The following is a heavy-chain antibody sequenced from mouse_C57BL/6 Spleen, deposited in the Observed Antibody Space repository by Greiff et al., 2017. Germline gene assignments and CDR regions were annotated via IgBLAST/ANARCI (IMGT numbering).Heavy chain of an antibody. J-gene: IGHJ2*01. V-gene: IGHV1-61*01. D-gene: IGHD1-1*01. CDR3: TRVILRGGYFDY. CDR1: GYTFTSYW. Sequence: QVQLQQPGAELVRPGSSVKLSCKASGYTFTSYWMDWVKQRPGQGLEWIGNIYPSDSETHYNQKFKDKATLTVDKSSSTAYMQLSSLTSEDSAVYYCTRVILRGGYFDYWGQGTTLTVSS. CDR2: IYPSDSET.